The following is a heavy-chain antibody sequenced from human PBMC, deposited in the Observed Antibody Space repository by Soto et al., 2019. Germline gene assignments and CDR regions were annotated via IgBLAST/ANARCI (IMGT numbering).Heavy chain of an antibody. CDR2: IWYDGSNK. V-gene: IGHV3-33*01. CDR1: GFTFSSYG. Sequence: QVQLVESGGGVVQPGRSLRLSCAASGFTFSSYGMHWVRQAPGKGLEWVAVIWYDGSNKYYADSVKGRFTISRDNSQTTPYLPMNSLRPDDTAVYYCASDRVATRTSDYWGQGTLVTVSS. J-gene: IGHJ4*02. CDR3: ASDRVATRTSDY. D-gene: IGHD5-12*01.